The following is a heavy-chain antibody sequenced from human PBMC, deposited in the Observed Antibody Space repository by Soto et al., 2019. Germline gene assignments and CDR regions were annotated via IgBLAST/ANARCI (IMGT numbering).Heavy chain of an antibody. J-gene: IGHJ6*02. CDR1: GYTFTNYW. CDR3: AASIFYYGMDV. CDR2: IYPGDSDT. Sequence: GESLKISCKGSGYTFTNYWIGWVRQMPGKGLEWMGIIYPGDSDTKYNPSFQGQVTISADKSITATYLQWSSLKASDTAIYYCAASIFYYGMDVWGQGTTVTVSS. V-gene: IGHV5-51*01.